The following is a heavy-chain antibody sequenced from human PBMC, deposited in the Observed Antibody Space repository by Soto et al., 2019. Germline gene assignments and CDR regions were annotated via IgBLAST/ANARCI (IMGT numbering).Heavy chain of an antibody. V-gene: IGHV4-59*03. CDR2: VHESGST. CDR1: GDAISNHY. D-gene: IGHD1-20*01. Sequence: SATLALTCSVSGDAISNHYWSWIRQTPGRGLEWIGCVHESGSTDYNPSLRGRVIISLHTSKSQFSLSLRSATAADTATYYCARGTRALITSFFAYWGQGIPVTVPQ. CDR3: ARGTRALITSFFAY. J-gene: IGHJ4*02.